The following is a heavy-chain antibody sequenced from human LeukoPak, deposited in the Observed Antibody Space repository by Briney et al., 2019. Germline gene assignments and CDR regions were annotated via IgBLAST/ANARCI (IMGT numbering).Heavy chain of an antibody. V-gene: IGHV4-59*01. D-gene: IGHD1-26*01. CDR3: ARGLGGVGATSWFDP. J-gene: IGHJ5*02. CDR1: GGSFSGYY. CDR2: IYYSGST. Sequence: PSETLSLACAVYGGSFSGYYWSWIRQPPGKGLEWIGYIYYSGSTNYNPSLKSRVTISVDTSKNQFSLKLSSVTAVDTAVYYCARGLGGVGATSWFDPWGQGTLVTVSS.